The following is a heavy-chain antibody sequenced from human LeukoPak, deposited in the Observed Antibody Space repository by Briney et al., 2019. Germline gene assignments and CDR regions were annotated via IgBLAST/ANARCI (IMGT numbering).Heavy chain of an antibody. D-gene: IGHD3-9*01. CDR1: GYTFDDYA. CDR3: ARGHYDVLAASYKWTPDY. V-gene: IGHV3-21*01. CDR2: ITSGGDYI. J-gene: IGHJ4*02. Sequence: GRSLRLSCEASGYTFDDYAMHWVRQAPGKGLEWVSSITSGGDYIYYADSVKGRFTTSRDNAKNSLSLQLNSLRVEDTAVYYCARGHYDVLAASYKWTPDYWGQGTLVTVSS.